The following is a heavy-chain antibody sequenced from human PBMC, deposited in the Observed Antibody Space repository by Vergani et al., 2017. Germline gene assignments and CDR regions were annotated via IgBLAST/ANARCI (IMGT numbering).Heavy chain of an antibody. CDR2: ISGSGGST. J-gene: IGHJ4*02. CDR3: ARHRPSPIGFWSGYYPDPFDY. CDR1: GFTFSSYA. D-gene: IGHD3-3*01. Sequence: EVQLLESGGGLVQPGGSLRLSCAASGFTFSSYAMSWVRQAPGKGLEWVSAISGSGGSTYYADSVKGRFTISRDNSISTAYLQWSSLKASDTAMYYCARHRPSPIGFWSGYYPDPFDYWGQGTLVTVSS. V-gene: IGHV3-23*01.